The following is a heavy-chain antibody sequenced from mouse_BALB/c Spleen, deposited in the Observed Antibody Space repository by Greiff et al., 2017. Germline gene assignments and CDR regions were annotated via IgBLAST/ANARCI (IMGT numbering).Heavy chain of an antibody. CDR1: GFTFSSYG. V-gene: IGHV5-6*03. J-gene: IGHJ4*01. CDR2: ISSGGSYT. Sequence: EVMLVESGGGLVKPGGSLKLSCAASGFTFSSYGMSWVRQTPDKRLEWVATISSGGSYTYYPDSVKGRFTISRDNAKNTLYLQMSSLKSEDTAMYYCARQGITTKEGAMDYWGQGTSVTVSS. D-gene: IGHD2-4*01. CDR3: ARQGITTKEGAMDY.